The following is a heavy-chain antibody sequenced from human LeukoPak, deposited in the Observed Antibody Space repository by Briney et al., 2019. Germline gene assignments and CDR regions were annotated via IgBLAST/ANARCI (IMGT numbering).Heavy chain of an antibody. Sequence: SPRLSCAASGFTFSSYGMHWVRQAPGKGLEWVAVISYDGSNKYYADSVKGRFTLSRDNSKDTLYLQMNSLRAEDTAVYYCAKSEVSGITMVRGVYHWGQGTLVTVSS. CDR2: ISYDGSNK. CDR1: GFTFSSYG. D-gene: IGHD3-10*01. J-gene: IGHJ5*02. V-gene: IGHV3-30*18. CDR3: AKSEVSGITMVRGVYH.